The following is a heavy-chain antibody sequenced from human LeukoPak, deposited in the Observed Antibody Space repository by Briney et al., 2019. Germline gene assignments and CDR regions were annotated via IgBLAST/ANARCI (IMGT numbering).Heavy chain of an antibody. CDR1: GGSISSYY. CDR2: IYYSGST. CDR3: ARHWESGRPDFDY. Sequence: SETLSLTCTVSGGSISSYYWSWIRQPPGKGLEWIGYIYYSGSTNYNPSLKSRVTISVDTSKNQFSLKLSSVTAADTAVYYCARHWESGRPDFDYWGQGTLVTVSS. V-gene: IGHV4-59*08. D-gene: IGHD3-16*01. J-gene: IGHJ4*02.